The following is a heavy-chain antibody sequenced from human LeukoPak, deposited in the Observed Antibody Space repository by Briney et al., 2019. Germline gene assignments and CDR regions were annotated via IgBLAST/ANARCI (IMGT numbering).Heavy chain of an antibody. D-gene: IGHD2-2*01. CDR1: GFTFRSYS. CDR2: ISSSSSYI. J-gene: IGHJ4*02. CDR3: ARAGIGGSSTSCDY. V-gene: IGHV3-21*01. Sequence: GGSLRLSCAASGFTFRSYSMNWIRQAPGKGLEWVSSISSSSSYIYYADSVKGRFTISRDNAKNSLYLQMNSLRAEDTAVYYCARAGIGGSSTSCDYWGQGTLVTVSS.